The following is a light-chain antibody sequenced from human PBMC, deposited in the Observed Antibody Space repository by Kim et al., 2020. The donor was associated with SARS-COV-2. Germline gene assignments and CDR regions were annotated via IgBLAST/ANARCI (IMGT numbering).Light chain of an antibody. CDR1: QSINTW. J-gene: IGKJ1*01. CDR3: QQYNSDSRT. V-gene: IGKV1-5*03. Sequence: DIQMTQSPSTLSASVGDRVTITSRASQSINTWLAWYQQKPGKPPKLLIYKASTLNSGVPSRFSGSGSGTQFTLTINSLQPDDVATYYCQQYNSDSRTFGQGTKVDIK. CDR2: KAS.